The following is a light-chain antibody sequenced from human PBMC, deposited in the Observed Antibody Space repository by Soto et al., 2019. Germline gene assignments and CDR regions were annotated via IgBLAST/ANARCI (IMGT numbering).Light chain of an antibody. Sequence: EIVMPQSPATLSVSPGEGSTPSGRASENVDTNLAWYQHKPGQAPRLLIYGASTRAAGVPARFSGSGSGTEFTLTISSLESEDVAVYYCQQCHKWPRITFGPGTRLEIK. CDR3: QQCHKWPRIT. CDR1: ENVDTN. J-gene: IGKJ5*01. CDR2: GAS. V-gene: IGKV3-15*01.